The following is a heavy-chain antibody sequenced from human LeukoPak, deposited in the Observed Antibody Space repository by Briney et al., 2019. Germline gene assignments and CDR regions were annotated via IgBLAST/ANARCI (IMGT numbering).Heavy chain of an antibody. D-gene: IGHD1-1*01. CDR2: IYSSGSA. J-gene: IGHJ6*02. V-gene: IGHV4-59*01. Sequence: PSETLSLTCTVPGGSISGSYWSWTRQPPGKGLEWIGFIYSSGSANYNPSLRSRVTISVDTSKNHFSLKLRSVTAADTAVYYCARGETDNYYYYGLGVWGHGTTVTVSS. CDR3: ARGETDNYYYYGLGV. CDR1: GGSISGSY.